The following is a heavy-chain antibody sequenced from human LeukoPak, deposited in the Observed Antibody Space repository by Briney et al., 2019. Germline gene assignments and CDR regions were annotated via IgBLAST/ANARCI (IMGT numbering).Heavy chain of an antibody. CDR3: AKDRPIVATWYYFDY. CDR2: ISYDGSNK. Sequence: GGSLRLSCAASGFTFSSYGMHWVRQAPGKGLEWVAVISYDGSNKYYADSVKGRFTISRDNSKNTLYLQMNSLRAEDTAVYYCAKDRPIVATWYYFDYWGQGTLVTVSS. J-gene: IGHJ4*02. V-gene: IGHV3-30*18. CDR1: GFTFSSYG. D-gene: IGHD5-12*01.